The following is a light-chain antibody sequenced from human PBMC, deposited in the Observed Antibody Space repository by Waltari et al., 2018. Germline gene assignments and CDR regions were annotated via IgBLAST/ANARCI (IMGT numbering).Light chain of an antibody. CDR2: DAS. Sequence: EIVFTQSPATLPLSPGERATLSCRASESISSFLAWYQQKPGQAPRLLISDASNRATGIPARFSGRGSGTDFTFTISSLEPEDFVVYYCHQRLIWPYTFGQGTKLEIK. CDR3: HQRLIWPYT. CDR1: ESISSF. J-gene: IGKJ2*01. V-gene: IGKV3-11*01.